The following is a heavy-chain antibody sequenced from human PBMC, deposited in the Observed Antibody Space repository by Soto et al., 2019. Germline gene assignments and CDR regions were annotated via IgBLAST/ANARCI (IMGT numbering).Heavy chain of an antibody. CDR3: ARVLTSIAVAGAFDY. V-gene: IGHV1-69*05. CDR2: IIPIFGTA. J-gene: IGHJ4*02. Sequence: QVQLVQSGAEVKKPGSSVKVSCKASGGTFSSYAISWVRQAPGQGLEWMGGIIPIFGTANYAQKFQGRVTITSDESTSSAYMELSSLRSEDTAVYYCARVLTSIAVAGAFDYWGQGTLVTVSS. D-gene: IGHD6-19*01. CDR1: GGTFSSYA.